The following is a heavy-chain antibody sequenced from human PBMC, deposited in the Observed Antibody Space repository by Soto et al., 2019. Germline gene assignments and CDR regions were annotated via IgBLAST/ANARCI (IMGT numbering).Heavy chain of an antibody. V-gene: IGHV1-2*04. CDR1: GYTFTGYY. Sequence: ASEQVSCLASGYTFTGYYMHWVRQDPGQGLEWMGWINPNSGGTNYAQKFQGWVTMTRDTSISTAYMELSRLRSDDTAVYYCARDARYCSGGSCYQYNWFDPWGQGTLVTVSS. J-gene: IGHJ5*02. CDR3: ARDARYCSGGSCYQYNWFDP. D-gene: IGHD2-15*01. CDR2: INPNSGGT.